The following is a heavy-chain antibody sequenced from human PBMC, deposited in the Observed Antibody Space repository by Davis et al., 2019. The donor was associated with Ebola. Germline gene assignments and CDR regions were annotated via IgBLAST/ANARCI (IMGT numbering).Heavy chain of an antibody. D-gene: IGHD2-21*02. CDR1: GFTFSSYG. J-gene: IGHJ6*02. CDR3: ARQGPNCGGDCSPLYSYYYYGMDV. CDR2: ISYDGSNK. Sequence: GESLKISCAASGFTFSSYGMHWVRQAPGKGLEWVAVISYDGSNKYYADSVKGRFTISRDNSKNTLYLQMNSLRAEDTAVYYCARQGPNCGGDCSPLYSYYYYGMDVWGQGTTVTVSS. V-gene: IGHV3-30*03.